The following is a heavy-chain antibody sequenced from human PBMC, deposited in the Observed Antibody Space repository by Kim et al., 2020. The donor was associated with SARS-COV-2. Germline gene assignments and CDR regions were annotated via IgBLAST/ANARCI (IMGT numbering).Heavy chain of an antibody. Sequence: ADSVKGRFTISRDNSKNTLYLQMNSLRAEDTAVYYCARAAYGGYSYGMDVWGQGTTVTVSS. J-gene: IGHJ6*02. D-gene: IGHD3-10*01. CDR3: ARAAYGGYSYGMDV. V-gene: IGHV3-30*01.